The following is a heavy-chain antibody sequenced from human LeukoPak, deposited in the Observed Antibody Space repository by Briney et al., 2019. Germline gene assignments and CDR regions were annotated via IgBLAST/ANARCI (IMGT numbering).Heavy chain of an antibody. D-gene: IGHD5-24*01. CDR2: VRGSASDT. Sequence: GGSLRLSCAASGFTFSTYAMSWVRQAPGKGLEWVSAVRGSASDTYYADSVKGRFTISRDNAKNSLYLQMNSLRAEDTAVYYCASLRPRWHHIDYRGQGTLVTVSS. J-gene: IGHJ4*02. CDR1: GFTFSTYA. CDR3: ASLRPRWHHIDY. V-gene: IGHV3-23*01.